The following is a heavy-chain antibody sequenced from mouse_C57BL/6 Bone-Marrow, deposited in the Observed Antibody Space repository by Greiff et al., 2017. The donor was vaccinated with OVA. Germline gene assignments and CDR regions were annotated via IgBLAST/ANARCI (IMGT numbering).Heavy chain of an antibody. Sequence: VQLQQPGAELVRPGSSVKLSCKASGYTFTSYWMHWVKQRPIQGLEWIGNIDPSDSETHYNQKFKDKATLTVDKSSSTAYMQLSSLTSEDSAVYYCARSDSSGYVGYFDYWGQGTTLTVSS. D-gene: IGHD3-2*02. J-gene: IGHJ2*01. CDR1: GYTFTSYW. V-gene: IGHV1-52*01. CDR3: ARSDSSGYVGYFDY. CDR2: IDPSDSET.